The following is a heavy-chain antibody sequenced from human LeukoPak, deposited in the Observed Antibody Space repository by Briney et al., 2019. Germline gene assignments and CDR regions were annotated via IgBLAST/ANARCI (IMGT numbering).Heavy chain of an antibody. CDR3: ARLRRRFLEWLPLGDFDY. D-gene: IGHD3-3*01. V-gene: IGHV4-39*01. Sequence: PETPSLTCTVSGGSISSSSYYWGWIRQPPGKGLEWIGSIYYSGSTYYNPSLKSRVTISVDTSKNQFSLKLSSVTAADTAVYYCARLRRRFLEWLPLGDFDYWGQGTLVTVSS. CDR2: IYYSGST. J-gene: IGHJ4*02. CDR1: GGSISSSSYY.